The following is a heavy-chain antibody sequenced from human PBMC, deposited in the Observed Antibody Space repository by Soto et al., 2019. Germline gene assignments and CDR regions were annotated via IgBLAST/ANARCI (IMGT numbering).Heavy chain of an antibody. V-gene: IGHV1-69*04. CDR3: AKDFTAAMPEYFQH. Sequence: SVKVSCKASGGTFSSYTISWVRQAPGQGLEWMGRIIPILGIANYAQKFQGRVTITADESTSTAYMELSSLRSEDTAVYYCAKDFTAAMPEYFQHWGQGTLVTVSS. CDR1: GGTFSSYT. D-gene: IGHD2-2*01. CDR2: IIPILGIA. J-gene: IGHJ1*01.